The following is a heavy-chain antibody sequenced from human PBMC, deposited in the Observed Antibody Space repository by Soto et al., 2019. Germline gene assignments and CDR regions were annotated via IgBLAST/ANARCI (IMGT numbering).Heavy chain of an antibody. CDR3: ARDSLKAVDY. Sequence: GGSLRLSCVASGFTFSSYSMNWVRQAPGKGLEWVSSISSSSSYIYYADSVKGRFTISRDNAKNSLYLQMNSLRAEDTAVYYCARDSLKAVDYWGQGTLVTVSS. D-gene: IGHD6-25*01. J-gene: IGHJ4*02. CDR1: GFTFSSYS. CDR2: ISSSSSYI. V-gene: IGHV3-21*01.